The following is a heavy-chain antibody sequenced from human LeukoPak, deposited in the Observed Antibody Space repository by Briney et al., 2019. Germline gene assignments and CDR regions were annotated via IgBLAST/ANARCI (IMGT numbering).Heavy chain of an antibody. D-gene: IGHD2-8*02. CDR1: GFTVSSDS. CDR3: ARYRHVLLPFES. CDR2: IYNSGNT. Sequence: PGGSLRLSCTVSGFTVSSDSMSWGRQAPGEGLEWGSCIYNSGNTHYSDSVKGRFTISRDNSKSTLSLQMNSLRAEDTAIYYCARYRHVLLPFESWGQGTVVTVSS. J-gene: IGHJ5*01. V-gene: IGHV3-53*01.